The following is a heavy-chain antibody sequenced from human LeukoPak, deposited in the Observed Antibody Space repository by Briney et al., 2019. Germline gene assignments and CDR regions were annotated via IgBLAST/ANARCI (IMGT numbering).Heavy chain of an antibody. J-gene: IGHJ4*02. D-gene: IGHD3-10*01. V-gene: IGHV6-1*01. CDR1: GDSVSSNIAA. CDR2: TNYRAKFFI. CDR3: ARDPGTYYGSGSHADYFDY. Sequence: SQTLSLTCAISGDSVSSNIAAWIWIRQSPSRGLECLGRTNYRAKFFIDYAVSVKSPRTTNPDTSKNQFSLQLNSVTPEDTAVYYCARDPGTYYGSGSHADYFDYWGQGTLVIVSA.